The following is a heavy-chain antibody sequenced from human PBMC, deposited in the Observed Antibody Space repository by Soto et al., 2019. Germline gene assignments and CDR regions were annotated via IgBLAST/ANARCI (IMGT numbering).Heavy chain of an antibody. Sequence: GESLKISCKGSGYSFTSYWISWVRQMPGKSLEWMGRIDPSDSYTNYSPSFQGHVTISADKSISTAYLQWSSLKASDTAMYYCAATSNRDTAIDYWGQGTLVTVSS. J-gene: IGHJ4*02. CDR1: GYSFTSYW. CDR2: IDPSDSYT. CDR3: AATSNRDTAIDY. V-gene: IGHV5-10-1*01. D-gene: IGHD5-18*01.